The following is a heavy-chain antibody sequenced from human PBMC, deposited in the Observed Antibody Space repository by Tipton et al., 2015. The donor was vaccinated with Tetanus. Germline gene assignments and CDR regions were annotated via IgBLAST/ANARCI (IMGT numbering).Heavy chain of an antibody. CDR2: IYYSGST. J-gene: IGHJ3*02. CDR3: ARSRVTRGPYDALDI. D-gene: IGHD5-18*01. Sequence: LRLSCTVSGGSISSGGYYWSWIRQHPGKGLEWIGYIYYSGSTYYNPSLKSRVTISVDTSKNQFSLKLSSVTAADTSVYYCARSRVTRGPYDALDIWAQGTMVTVSS. V-gene: IGHV4-31*03. CDR1: GGSISSGGYY.